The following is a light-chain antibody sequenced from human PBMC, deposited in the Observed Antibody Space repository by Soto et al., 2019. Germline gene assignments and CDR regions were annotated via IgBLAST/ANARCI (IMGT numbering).Light chain of an antibody. Sequence: QSALTQPASVSGSPGQSITISCTGTSRDVGSYNLVSWYQQHPGKAPKLMIYEGSKRPSWISNRFSGSKSGNTASLTISGLQAEDEADYYCCSYAGAGSNTVVFGGGTKLTVL. CDR2: EGS. CDR3: CSYAGAGSNTVV. V-gene: IGLV2-23*01. CDR1: SRDVGSYNL. J-gene: IGLJ2*01.